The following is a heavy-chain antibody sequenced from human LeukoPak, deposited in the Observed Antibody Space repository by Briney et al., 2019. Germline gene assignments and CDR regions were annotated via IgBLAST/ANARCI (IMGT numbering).Heavy chain of an antibody. CDR1: RFTFSDYY. J-gene: IGHJ5*02. D-gene: IGHD3-3*01. Sequence: GEALRLSFAASRFTFSDYYMSWIRQAPGKGMEWVSHISSSGSIIYYADSVKGRFTISRDNAKNSLYLQMIGLRAEDTDVYYCARGGRPYYDFWSGYTDPNWFDPWGQGILVTVSS. CDR3: ARGGRPYYDFWSGYTDPNWFDP. V-gene: IGHV3-11*01. CDR2: ISSSGSII.